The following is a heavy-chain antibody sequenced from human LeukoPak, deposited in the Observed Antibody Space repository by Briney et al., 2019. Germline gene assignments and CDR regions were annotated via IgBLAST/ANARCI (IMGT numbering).Heavy chain of an antibody. Sequence: ASVKVSCKASGYTFTSYGISWVRQAPGQGLEWMGWISVYNGNTNYAQKLQGRVTMTTDTSTSTAYMELRSLRSDDTAVYYCARALHSMYYYDSSGYYRAAFDIWGQGTMVIVSS. CDR2: ISVYNGNT. CDR1: GYTFTSYG. D-gene: IGHD3-22*01. J-gene: IGHJ3*02. CDR3: ARALHSMYYYDSSGYYRAAFDI. V-gene: IGHV1-18*01.